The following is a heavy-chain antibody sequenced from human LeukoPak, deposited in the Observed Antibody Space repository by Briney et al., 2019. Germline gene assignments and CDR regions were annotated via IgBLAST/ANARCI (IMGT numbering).Heavy chain of an antibody. V-gene: IGHV1-18*01. CDR3: ANVKGLYYYDSSGYYYPDAFDI. D-gene: IGHD3-22*01. Sequence: ASVKVSCKASGYTFTSYGISWARQAPGQGLEWMGWISAYNGNTNYAQKLQGRVTMTTDTSTSTAYMELRSLRSDDTAVYYCANVKGLYYYDSSGYYYPDAFDIWGQGTMVTVSS. CDR2: ISAYNGNT. J-gene: IGHJ3*02. CDR1: GYTFTSYG.